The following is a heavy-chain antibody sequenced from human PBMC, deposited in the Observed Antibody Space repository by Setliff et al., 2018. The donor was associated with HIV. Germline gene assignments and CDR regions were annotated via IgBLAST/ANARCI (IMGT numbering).Heavy chain of an antibody. CDR1: GGSMSSYY. V-gene: IGHV4-34*01. D-gene: IGHD3-3*01. CDR3: ARGSRQLTIFGVVFKTNYYFMDV. Sequence: ASETLSLTCTVSGGSMSSYYWNWIRQPPGEGLEWIGEINHDRTTNYNPSLKSRVTISVDTSKNQFSLTLNSVTAADTAVYYCARGSRQLTIFGVVFKTNYYFMDVWGKGTAVTVSS. J-gene: IGHJ6*03. CDR2: INHDRTT.